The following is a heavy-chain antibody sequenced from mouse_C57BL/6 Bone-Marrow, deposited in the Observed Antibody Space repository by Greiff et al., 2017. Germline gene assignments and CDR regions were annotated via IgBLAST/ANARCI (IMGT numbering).Heavy chain of an antibody. CDR1: GFNIKDDY. CDR2: IDPENGDT. V-gene: IGHV14-4*01. J-gene: IGHJ2*01. Sequence: VQLKESGAELVRPGASVTLSCTASGFNIKDDYMHWVKQRPEQGLEWIGWIDPENGDTEYASKFQGKATITADTSSNTAYLQLSSLTSEDTAVYYCTTALSLYWGQGTTLTVSS. CDR3: TTALSLY.